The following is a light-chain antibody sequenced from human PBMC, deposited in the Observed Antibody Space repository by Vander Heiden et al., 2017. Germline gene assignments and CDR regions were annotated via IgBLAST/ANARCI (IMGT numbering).Light chain of an antibody. CDR2: AAS. Sequence: DPVTITCRASQGISNYLAWYQQKPGKVPKLLIYAASTLQSGVPSRFSGSASRTYFTLTISSLQPEHVATYYCQKYNSAPSTFGQGTKVEIK. J-gene: IGKJ1*01. V-gene: IGKV1-27*01. CDR1: QGISNY. CDR3: QKYNSAPST.